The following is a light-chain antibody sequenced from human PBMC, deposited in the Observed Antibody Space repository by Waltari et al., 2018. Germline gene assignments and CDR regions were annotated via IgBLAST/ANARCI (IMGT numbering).Light chain of an antibody. J-gene: IGKJ4*01. Sequence: EVVMTQSPATLSVSPGERVTLSCRASQSVRSNLAWYQQKPGQAPRLLIYGASTRATGIPARFSGSGSGTEFTLTISSLQSEDFAVYYCQQYNNWPLLTFGGGTKVEIK. V-gene: IGKV3-15*01. CDR2: GAS. CDR1: QSVRSN. CDR3: QQYNNWPLLT.